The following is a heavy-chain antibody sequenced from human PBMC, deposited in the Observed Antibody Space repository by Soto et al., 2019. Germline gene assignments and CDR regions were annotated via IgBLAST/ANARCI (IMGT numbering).Heavy chain of an antibody. V-gene: IGHV1-69*13. Sequence: GASVKVSCKASGGTFSSYAISWVRQAPGQGLEWMGGIIPIFGTANYAQKFQGRVTITADESTSTAYMELSSLRSEDTAVYYCARDRGKVVVPAAMRGGYWFDPWGQGTLVTVSS. CDR3: ARDRGKVVVPAAMRGGYWFDP. CDR1: GGTFSSYA. J-gene: IGHJ5*02. CDR2: IIPIFGTA. D-gene: IGHD2-2*01.